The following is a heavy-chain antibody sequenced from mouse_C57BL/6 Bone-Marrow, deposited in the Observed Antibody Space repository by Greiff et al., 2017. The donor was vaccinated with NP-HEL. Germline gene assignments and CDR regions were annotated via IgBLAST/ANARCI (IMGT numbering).Heavy chain of an antibody. CDR3: AREGGTTVVSRMDY. J-gene: IGHJ4*01. CDR2: INPSSGYT. CDR1: GYTFTSYW. D-gene: IGHD1-1*01. Sequence: VQGVESGAELAKPGASVKLSCKASGYTFTSYWMHWVKQRPGQGLEWIGYINPSSGYTKYNQKFKDKATLTADQASSTAYMQLSSLTYEDSAVYYCAREGGTTVVSRMDYGGQGTSVTVSS. V-gene: IGHV1-7*01.